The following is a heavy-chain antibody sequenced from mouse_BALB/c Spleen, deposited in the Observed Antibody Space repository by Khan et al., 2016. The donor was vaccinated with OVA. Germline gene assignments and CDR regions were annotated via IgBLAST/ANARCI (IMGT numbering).Heavy chain of an antibody. V-gene: IGHV2-3*01. J-gene: IGHJ4*01. CDR3: VKWGSYYAMDY. Sequence: QVQLRESGPGLVAPSQSLSITCTVSGFSLTSYGVNWVRQPPGKGLEWLGVIWGDGSTNYHSALKSRLSISKDNSKSQVFLELNSLEMGDTATYYCVKWGSYYAMDYWGQGTSVTVSS. CDR2: IWGDGST. CDR1: GFSLTSYG.